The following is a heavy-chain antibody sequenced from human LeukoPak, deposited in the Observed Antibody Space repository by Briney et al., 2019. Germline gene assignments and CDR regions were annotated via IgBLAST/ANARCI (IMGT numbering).Heavy chain of an antibody. CDR3: ARRFRYCSSTSCYGEYFQH. J-gene: IGHJ1*01. V-gene: IGHV4-34*01. CDR2: INHSGST. D-gene: IGHD2-2*01. CDR1: GGSFSGYY. Sequence: PLETLSLTCAVYGGSFSGYYWSWIRQPPGKGLEWIGEINHSGSTNYNPSLKSRVTISVDTSKNQFSLKLSSVTAADTAVYYCARRFRYCSSTSCYGEYFQHWGQGTLVTVSS.